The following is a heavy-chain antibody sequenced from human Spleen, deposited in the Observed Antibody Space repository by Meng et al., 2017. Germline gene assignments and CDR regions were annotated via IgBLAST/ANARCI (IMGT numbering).Heavy chain of an antibody. CDR2: INPSGGDT. Sequence: ASVKVSCKASGYTYTKYYLHWVRQAPGQGLEWMGIINPSGGDTSYAQKFQGRVTMTRDTSTSTVYMELSSLTSEDTAVYYCARDSANTAMVAGYYSYYYGMDVWGQGTMVTVSS. V-gene: IGHV1-46*01. D-gene: IGHD5-18*01. CDR1: GYTYTKYY. J-gene: IGHJ6*02. CDR3: ARDSANTAMVAGYYSYYYGMDV.